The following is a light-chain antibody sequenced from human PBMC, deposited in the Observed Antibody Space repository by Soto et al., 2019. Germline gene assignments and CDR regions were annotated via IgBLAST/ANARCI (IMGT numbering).Light chain of an antibody. CDR2: DVS. CDR1: SSDVGSSNG. J-gene: IGLJ1*01. Sequence: QSALTQPPSVSGSPGQSVAISCTGTSSDVGSSNGVSWYQQPPGTAPKLMIYDVSNRPSGVPDRFSGSKSGNTASLTISGLQAEDEADYYCSSYTSSSTYVFGTGTQLTV. CDR3: SSYTSSSTYV. V-gene: IGLV2-18*02.